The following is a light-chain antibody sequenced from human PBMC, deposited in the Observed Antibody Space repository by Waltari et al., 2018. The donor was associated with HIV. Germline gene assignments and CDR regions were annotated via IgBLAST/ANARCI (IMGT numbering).Light chain of an antibody. Sequence: QSVLTQPPSASGPPGQRVTISCSGSSSNIGSNYVYWYQQLPGTAPKLLIYRNNQAPSGVLDRFAGSKSGTSASLAISGLRSEDESDYYCAAWDDSLSGLYVFGTGTKVTVL. V-gene: IGLV1-47*01. CDR1: SSNIGSNY. CDR2: RNN. CDR3: AAWDDSLSGLYV. J-gene: IGLJ1*01.